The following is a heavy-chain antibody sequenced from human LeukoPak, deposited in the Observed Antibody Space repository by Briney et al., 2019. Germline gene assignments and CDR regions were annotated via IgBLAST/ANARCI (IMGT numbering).Heavy chain of an antibody. J-gene: IGHJ6*02. CDR1: GFTVSNNR. Sequence: GGSLRLSCAASGFTVSNNRLSWVRQAPGKGLEWVSVIYSGGSTYYADSVKGRFTISRDNSKNTLYLQMNSLRAEDTAVYYCARENRGWYQNGMDVWGQGTTVTVSS. D-gene: IGHD6-19*01. V-gene: IGHV3-53*01. CDR3: ARENRGWYQNGMDV. CDR2: IYSGGST.